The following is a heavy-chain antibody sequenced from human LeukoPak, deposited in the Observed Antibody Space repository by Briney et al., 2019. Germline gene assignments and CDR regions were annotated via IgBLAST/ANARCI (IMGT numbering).Heavy chain of an antibody. CDR2: IGTDGSSE. V-gene: IGHV3-11*01. D-gene: IGHD5-12*01. Sequence: GGTLRLSCAASGFSVSNIDMSGARQARAKGRGWSAHIGTDGSSENYADSAKGRFTISRNNARDSLFLEMSSLRVEDTAVYFCARAGTYSGYTFFDIWGQGTLVTVAS. CDR1: GFSVSNID. J-gene: IGHJ5*02. CDR3: ARAGTYSGYTFFDI.